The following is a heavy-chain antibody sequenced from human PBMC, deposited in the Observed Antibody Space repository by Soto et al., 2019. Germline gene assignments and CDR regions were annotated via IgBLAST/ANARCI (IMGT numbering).Heavy chain of an antibody. Sequence: GGSLRLSCSASGFTFSSYAMHWVRQAPGKGLEYVSAISSNGGSTYYADSVKGRFTISRDNSKNTLYLQMSSLRAEDTAVYYCVKTRSMTTVATFAFDYWGQGTLVTVSS. CDR1: GFTFSSYA. J-gene: IGHJ4*02. CDR2: ISSNGGST. V-gene: IGHV3-64D*08. D-gene: IGHD4-17*01. CDR3: VKTRSMTTVATFAFDY.